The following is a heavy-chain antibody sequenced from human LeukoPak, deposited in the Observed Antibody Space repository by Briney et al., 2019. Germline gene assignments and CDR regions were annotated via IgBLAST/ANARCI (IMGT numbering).Heavy chain of an antibody. V-gene: IGHV3-23*01. D-gene: IGHD3-22*01. CDR2: ISGSGGST. CDR3: AKDPIRSSGYYYDAFDI. J-gene: IGHJ3*02. Sequence: QPGGSLRLSCAASGFTFSSYAMSWVRQAPGKGLEWVPAISGSGGSTYYADSVKGRFTISRDNSKNTLYLQMNSLRAEDTAVYYCAKDPIRSSGYYYDAFDIWGQGTMVTVPS. CDR1: GFTFSSYA.